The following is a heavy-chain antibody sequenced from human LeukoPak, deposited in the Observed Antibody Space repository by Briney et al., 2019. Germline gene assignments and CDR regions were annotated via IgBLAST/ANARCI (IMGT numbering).Heavy chain of an antibody. V-gene: IGHV3-21*01. Sequence: PGGSLRLSCAASGFTFSSYSMNWVRQAPGKGLEWVSSISSSSSYIYYADSVKGRFTISRDNAKNSLYLQMNSLRAEDTAVYYCARAVGLTDWFDPWGQGTLVTVSS. CDR3: ARAVGLTDWFDP. D-gene: IGHD1-26*01. CDR1: GFTFSSYS. CDR2: ISSSSSYI. J-gene: IGHJ5*02.